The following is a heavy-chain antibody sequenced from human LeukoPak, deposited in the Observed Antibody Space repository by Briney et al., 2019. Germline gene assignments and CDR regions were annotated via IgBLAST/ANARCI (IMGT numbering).Heavy chain of an antibody. CDR1: VGSISSYY. V-gene: IGHV4-59*01. J-gene: IGHJ4*02. CDR3: ARAWATDYFDY. Sequence: SETLSLTCTDSVGSISSYYWSWIRQPPGKGLEWIGYMYYSGTINYNPSLKSRVTISVDTSKNQFSLKLSSVTAADTAMHYCARAWATDYFDYWGQGTLVTVSS. CDR2: MYYSGTI.